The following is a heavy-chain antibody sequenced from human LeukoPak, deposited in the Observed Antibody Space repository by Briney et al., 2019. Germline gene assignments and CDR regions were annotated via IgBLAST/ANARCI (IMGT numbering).Heavy chain of an antibody. J-gene: IGHJ2*01. CDR1: ARSISNINYY. Sequence: PQTLSLTCTVSARSISNINYYWGWIRQPPGKGLECIGSIYYCGSTYYNPSLKTRVPLSIEPSQNPFPLKLCYVSSRATAVEYCARLSDGGLEGRSGYFDLWGRGTLVTASS. CDR3: ARLSDGGLEGRSGYFDL. D-gene: IGHD2-15*01. CDR2: IYYCGST. V-gene: IGHV4-39*01.